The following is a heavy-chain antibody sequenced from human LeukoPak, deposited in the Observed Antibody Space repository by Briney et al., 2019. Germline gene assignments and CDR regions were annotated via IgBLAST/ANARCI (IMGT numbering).Heavy chain of an antibody. CDR1: GFTFNIYW. D-gene: IGHD3-16*01. J-gene: IGHJ6*03. Sequence: GGSLRLSCAASGFTFNIYWMSWVRQAPGKGLEWVANIKQDGGEKYYVDSVKGRFTISRDNAKNSLYLQMSSLRAEDTAVYYCARLGGAADYYYYYYMDVWGKGTTVTVPS. V-gene: IGHV3-7*01. CDR2: IKQDGGEK. CDR3: ARLGGAADYYYYYYMDV.